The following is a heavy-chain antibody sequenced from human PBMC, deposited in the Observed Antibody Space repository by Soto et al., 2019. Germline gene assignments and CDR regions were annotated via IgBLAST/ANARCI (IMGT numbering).Heavy chain of an antibody. CDR2: ISGSGGST. CDR1: GFTFSSYA. D-gene: IGHD2-2*01. Sequence: GGSLRLSCAASGFTFSSYAMSWVRQAPGKGLEWVSAISGSGGSTYYADSVKGRFTISRDNSKNTLYLQMNSLRAEDTAVYYCAKDQDFLYCSSTSCYAFDIWGQGTMVTVSS. CDR3: AKDQDFLYCSSTSCYAFDI. V-gene: IGHV3-23*01. J-gene: IGHJ3*02.